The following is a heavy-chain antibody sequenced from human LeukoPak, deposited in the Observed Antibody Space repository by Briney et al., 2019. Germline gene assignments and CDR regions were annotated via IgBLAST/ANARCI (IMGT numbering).Heavy chain of an antibody. CDR2: VSGSGSNT. V-gene: IGHV3-23*01. CDR1: GLAFSSYA. Sequence: GGSLRLSCAASGLAFSSYAMSWVRQAPGKGLEWVSSVSGSGSNTYYADSVKGRFTISRDNSKNTLHLQMNSLRTEDTAVYYCAKDLNGYYKAIDYWGQGTLVTVSS. J-gene: IGHJ4*02. CDR3: AKDLNGYYKAIDY. D-gene: IGHD3-9*01.